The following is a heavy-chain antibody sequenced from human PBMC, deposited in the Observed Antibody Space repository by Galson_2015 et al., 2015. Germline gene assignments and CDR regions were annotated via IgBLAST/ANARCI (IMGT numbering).Heavy chain of an antibody. J-gene: IGHJ3*02. CDR3: ASYYYDSSGYYPNAFDI. D-gene: IGHD3-22*01. CDR2: ISGSGGST. Sequence: SLRLSCAASGFTFSSYAMSWVRQAPGKGLEWVSAISGSGGSTYYADSVKGRFTISRDNSKNTPYLQMNSLRAEDTAVYYCASYYYDSSGYYPNAFDIWGQGTMVTVSS. V-gene: IGHV3-23*01. CDR1: GFTFSSYA.